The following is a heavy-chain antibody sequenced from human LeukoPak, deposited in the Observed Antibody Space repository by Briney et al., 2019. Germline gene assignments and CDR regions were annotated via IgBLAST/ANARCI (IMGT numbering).Heavy chain of an antibody. D-gene: IGHD3-22*01. CDR2: INHSGST. Sequence: PSETLSLTCAVYGGYFSGYYKTWIRQSPGKGLEWIGEINHSGSTNYNPSLKSRVTISEDTSKKQFSLKLTSVTAADMAVYYCATAGGVDDYDSSGYYYGLDYWGQGTLVTVSS. J-gene: IGHJ4*02. CDR1: GGYFSGYY. CDR3: ATAGGVDDYDSSGYYYGLDY. V-gene: IGHV4-34*01.